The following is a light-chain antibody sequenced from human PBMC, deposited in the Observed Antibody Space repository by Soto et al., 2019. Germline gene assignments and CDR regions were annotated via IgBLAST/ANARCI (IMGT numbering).Light chain of an antibody. V-gene: IGKV3-20*01. J-gene: IGKJ1*01. Sequence: EIVLTQSPGTLSLSPGERATLSCRASQSASSGHLAWYQQNPGQAPRLLIYDASTRATGVPDRFSGSGSRTDFTLTISRLEPEDFAVYYCQQYDTSQWTFGQGTKVEVK. CDR2: DAS. CDR1: QSASSGH. CDR3: QQYDTSQWT.